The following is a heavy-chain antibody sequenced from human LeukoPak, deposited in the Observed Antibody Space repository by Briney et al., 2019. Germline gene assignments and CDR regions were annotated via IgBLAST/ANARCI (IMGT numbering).Heavy chain of an antibody. Sequence: GASVKVSCKASGGTFSSYAISWVRQAPGQGLEWMGRIIPILGIANYAQKFQGRVTITADKSTSTAYMELSSPRSEDTAVYYCARVRGYCSSTSCYSSVAYYYYGMDVWGQGTTVTVSS. J-gene: IGHJ6*02. V-gene: IGHV1-69*04. D-gene: IGHD2-2*02. CDR3: ARVRGYCSSTSCYSSVAYYYYGMDV. CDR2: IIPILGIA. CDR1: GGTFSSYA.